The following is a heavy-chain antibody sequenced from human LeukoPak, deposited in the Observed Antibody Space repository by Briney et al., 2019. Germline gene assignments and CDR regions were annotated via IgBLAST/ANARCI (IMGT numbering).Heavy chain of an antibody. Sequence: GGSLRLSRAASGFTFSSYSMNWVRQAPGKGLEWVSSISSSSSYIYYADSVKGRFTISRDNAKNSLYLQINSLRAEDTAVYYCARDEVATNFDYWGQGTLVTVSS. CDR2: ISSSSSYI. CDR3: ARDEVATNFDY. CDR1: GFTFSSYS. D-gene: IGHD5-12*01. V-gene: IGHV3-21*01. J-gene: IGHJ4*02.